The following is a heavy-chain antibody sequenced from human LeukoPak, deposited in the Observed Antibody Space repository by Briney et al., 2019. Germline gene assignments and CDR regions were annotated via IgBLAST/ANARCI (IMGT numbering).Heavy chain of an antibody. J-gene: IGHJ4*02. CDR1: GFTFSSYW. V-gene: IGHV3-74*01. D-gene: IGHD6-6*01. CDR2: INSDGNNT. Sequence: GGSLRLSCAASGFTFSSYWMHWVRQAPGKGLVWVSRINSDGNNTNYADSVKGRFTISRDNAKNTLCLQMNSLRAEDTAVYYCARALSSTSSRSLDYWGQGTLVTVSS. CDR3: ARALSSTSSRSLDY.